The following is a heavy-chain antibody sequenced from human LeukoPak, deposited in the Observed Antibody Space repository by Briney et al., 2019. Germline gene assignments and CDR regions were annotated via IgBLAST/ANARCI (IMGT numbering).Heavy chain of an antibody. Sequence: SETLFPTCAVYGGSFSGYYWSWIRQHPGKGLEWIGYIYYSGSTYYSPSLRSRVTISVDTSKNQFSLKLSSVTAADTAVYYCARDRSSGYYLDQWGQGALVTVSS. V-gene: IGHV4-31*11. CDR1: GGSFSGYY. CDR3: ARDRSSGYYLDQ. J-gene: IGHJ4*02. CDR2: IYYSGST. D-gene: IGHD3-22*01.